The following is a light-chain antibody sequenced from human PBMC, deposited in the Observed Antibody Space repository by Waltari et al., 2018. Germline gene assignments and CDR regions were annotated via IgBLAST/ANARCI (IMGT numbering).Light chain of an antibody. V-gene: IGLV1-51*01. Sequence: QSVLTQPPSVSATPGQKVTISCSGSSSNIGNNYVSWYQHLPGTAAKLLIYENSQRSSGTPYRFSGSKSCTSATLGITGLQTGDEADYYCVTGDSSLSAGVVFGGGTKLTVL. CDR1: SSNIGNNY. CDR3: VTGDSSLSAGVV. J-gene: IGLJ2*01. CDR2: ENS.